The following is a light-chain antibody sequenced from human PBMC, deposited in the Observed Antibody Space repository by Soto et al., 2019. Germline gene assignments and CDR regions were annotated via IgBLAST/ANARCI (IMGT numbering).Light chain of an antibody. J-gene: IGKJ5*01. Sequence: EIVLTQSPGTLSLSPGERATLSCRASQNIRSNYLAWYQQKPGQAPRLLISDASTRAAGIPDRLSGSGSGTDFTLTISRLEPEDFAVYYCQQYGSSLISFGQGTRLEIK. CDR1: QNIRSNY. V-gene: IGKV3-20*01. CDR2: DAS. CDR3: QQYGSSLIS.